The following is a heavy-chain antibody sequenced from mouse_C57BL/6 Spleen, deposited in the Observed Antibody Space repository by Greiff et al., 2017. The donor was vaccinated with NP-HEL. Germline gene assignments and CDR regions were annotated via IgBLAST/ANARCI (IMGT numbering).Heavy chain of an antibody. Sequence: VQLKESGAELVKPGASVKISCKASGYAFSSYWMNWVKQRPGKGLEWIGQIYPGDGDTNYNGKFKGKATLTADKSSSTAYMQLSSLTSEDSAVYFCARDSYYPGAMDYWGQGTSVTVSS. V-gene: IGHV1-80*01. CDR1: GYAFSSYW. D-gene: IGHD1-1*01. J-gene: IGHJ4*01. CDR3: ARDSYYPGAMDY. CDR2: IYPGDGDT.